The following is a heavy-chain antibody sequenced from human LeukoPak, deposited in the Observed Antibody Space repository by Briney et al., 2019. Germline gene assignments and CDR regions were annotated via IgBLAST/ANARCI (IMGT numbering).Heavy chain of an antibody. V-gene: IGHV1-8*02. CDR1: GYSFTTYG. CDR3: ARGQDIVVVVAATSNWFDP. CDR2: MNPNSGNT. Sequence: ASVKVSCKASGYSFTTYGISWVRQATGQGLEWMGWMNPNSGNTGYAQKFQGRVTMTRNTSISTAYMELSSLRSEDTAVYYCARGQDIVVVVAATSNWFDPWGQGTLVTVSS. J-gene: IGHJ5*02. D-gene: IGHD2-15*01.